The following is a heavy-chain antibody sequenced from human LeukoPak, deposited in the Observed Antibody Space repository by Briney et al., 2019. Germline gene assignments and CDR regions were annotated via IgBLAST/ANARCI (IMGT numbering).Heavy chain of an antibody. V-gene: IGHV3-30*02. CDR1: GFTFSNYG. CDR2: VRYDGSNK. CDR3: TKEMADRREAFDY. J-gene: IGHJ4*02. D-gene: IGHD6-6*01. Sequence: PGGSLRLSCAASGFTFSNYGIHWVRQAPGKGLEWVAFVRYDGSNKYNADSVKGRFTISRDNSKNTLYLQMNSLRAEDTAVYYCTKEMADRREAFDYWGQGTLATVSS.